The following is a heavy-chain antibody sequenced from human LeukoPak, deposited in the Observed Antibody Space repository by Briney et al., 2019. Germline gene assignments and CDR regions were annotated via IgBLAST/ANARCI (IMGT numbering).Heavy chain of an antibody. J-gene: IGHJ4*02. CDR2: ISGSGGSA. Sequence: PGGSLRLSCAASGFTFNTHAMSWVRQAPGKGLEWVSGISGSGGSAYYADSVKGRFTISRDNSKNTLYLQLNSLRAEDTAVYYGAKGGGPYSGSYPGGLLRDNWGQGTLVTVSS. D-gene: IGHD1-26*01. CDR3: AKGGGPYSGSYPGGLLRDN. V-gene: IGHV3-23*01. CDR1: GFTFNTHA.